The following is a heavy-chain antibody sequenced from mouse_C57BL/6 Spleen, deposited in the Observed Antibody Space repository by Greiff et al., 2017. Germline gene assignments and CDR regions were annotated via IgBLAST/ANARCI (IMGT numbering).Heavy chain of an antibody. V-gene: IGHV1-4*01. CDR1: GYTFTSYT. Sequence: VQLQQSGAELARPGASVKMSCKASGYTFTSYTMHWVKQRPGKGLEWIGYINPSSGYTKYNQKFKGKATLTADKSSSTAYMQLSSLTSEDSAVYYCARASSNYVGFAYWGQGTLVTVSA. D-gene: IGHD2-5*01. CDR3: ARASSNYVGFAY. CDR2: INPSSGYT. J-gene: IGHJ3*01.